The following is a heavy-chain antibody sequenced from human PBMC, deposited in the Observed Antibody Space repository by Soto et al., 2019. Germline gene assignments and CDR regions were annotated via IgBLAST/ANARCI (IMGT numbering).Heavy chain of an antibody. J-gene: IGHJ6*04. D-gene: IGHD2-8*01. CDR2: INPKSGGT. Sequence: ASVKVSCKASGYSFTDYHIHWVRQAPGQGLEGLGRINPKSGGTSTAQKFQGWVTMTTDTSISTASMELTRLTSDDTAIYYCARGDSTDCSNGVCSFFYNHDMDVWGAGPTLTVSS. CDR3: ARGDSTDCSNGVCSFFYNHDMDV. V-gene: IGHV1-2*04. CDR1: GYSFTDYH.